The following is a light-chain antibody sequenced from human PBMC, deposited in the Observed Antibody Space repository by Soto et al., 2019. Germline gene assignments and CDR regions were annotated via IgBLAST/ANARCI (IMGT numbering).Light chain of an antibody. CDR2: SHN. CDR3: ATWDDSLDGYV. V-gene: IGLV1-44*01. Sequence: QSMLTQPPSASGTPGQRVIISCSGSSSNIGSNIVNWYQQLPGTAPKLLIYSHNQRPSGVPDRFSGSKSGTSASLAISGLQSGDEADYYCATWDDSLDGYVFGTGTKLTVL. CDR1: SSNIGSNI. J-gene: IGLJ1*01.